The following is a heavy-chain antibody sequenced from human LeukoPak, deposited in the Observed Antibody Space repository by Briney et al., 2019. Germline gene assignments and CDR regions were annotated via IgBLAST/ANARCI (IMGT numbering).Heavy chain of an antibody. V-gene: IGHV3-33*01. Sequence: GRSLRLSCAASGFTFSSYGVHWVRQAPGKGLEGVAVIWYDGSNKYYADSVKGRFTISRDNSKNTLYLQMNSLRAEDTAVYYCAREAPVVTRLSTPYYYGMDVWGQGTTVTVSS. CDR3: AREAPVVTRLSTPYYYGMDV. CDR1: GFTFSSYG. CDR2: IWYDGSNK. J-gene: IGHJ6*02. D-gene: IGHD4-23*01.